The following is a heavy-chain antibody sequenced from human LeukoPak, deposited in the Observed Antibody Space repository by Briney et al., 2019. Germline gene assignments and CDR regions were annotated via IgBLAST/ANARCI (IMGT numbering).Heavy chain of an antibody. V-gene: IGHV3-33*01. J-gene: IGHJ6*02. CDR2: IWYDGSNK. D-gene: IGHD3-3*01. CDR1: GFTFSSYG. Sequence: TGGSLRLSCAASGFTFSSYGMHWVRQAPGKGLEWVAAIWYDGSNKYYEDSVKGRFTISRDNSKNTLYLQMNSLRAEDTAVYYCARDGDRGDYDFWSGYLYYYYGMDVWGQGTTVTVSS. CDR3: ARDGDRGDYDFWSGYLYYYYGMDV.